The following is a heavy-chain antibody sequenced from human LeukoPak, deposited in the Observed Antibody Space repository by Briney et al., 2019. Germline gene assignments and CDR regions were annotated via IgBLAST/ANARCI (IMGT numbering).Heavy chain of an antibody. CDR3: ARDSSCSSTSCYYGMDV. V-gene: IGHV1-69*06. Sequence: SVTVSFTASGGTFISYAISWGRHAPGQGLGWMGGIIPIFGTANYAQKLQGRGTITADKSTSTAHMELSSLKTEDKAVDYCARDSSCSSTSCYYGMDVWGKGTTVTVSS. CDR1: GGTFISYA. J-gene: IGHJ6*04. D-gene: IGHD2-2*01. CDR2: IIPIFGTA.